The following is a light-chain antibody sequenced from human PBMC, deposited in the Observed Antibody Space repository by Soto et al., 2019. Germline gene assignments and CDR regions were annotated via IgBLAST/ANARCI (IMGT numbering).Light chain of an antibody. CDR2: GAT. J-gene: IGKJ4*01. Sequence: DIQMTQSPSSLSASVGDRVTITCRASHTVFAYLNWYQQTPGKAPNLLVFGATSLQSGVPSRFRGSGSGTEFTLTISSLQPEDFATYYCQQSYSTPLTFGGGTKVAI. CDR3: QQSYSTPLT. V-gene: IGKV1-39*01. CDR1: HTVFAY.